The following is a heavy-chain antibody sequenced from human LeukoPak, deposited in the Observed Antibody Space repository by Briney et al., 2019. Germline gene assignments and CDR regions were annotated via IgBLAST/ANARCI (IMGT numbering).Heavy chain of an antibody. CDR3: ARGGRRTPYYFDY. J-gene: IGHJ4*02. V-gene: IGHV4-34*01. Sequence: SETLSLTCAVYGGSFSGYYWSWIRQPPGKGLEWIGEINHSGNTNYNPSLKSRVTISVDTSKNQFSLKLSSVTAADTAVYYCARGGRRTPYYFDYWGQGTLVTVSS. CDR2: INHSGNT. CDR1: GGSFSGYY. D-gene: IGHD1-14*01.